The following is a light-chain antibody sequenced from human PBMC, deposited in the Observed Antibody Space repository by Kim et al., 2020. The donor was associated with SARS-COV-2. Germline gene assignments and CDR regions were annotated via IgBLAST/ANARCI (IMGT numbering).Light chain of an antibody. J-gene: IGLJ3*02. Sequence: QSVLTQPPSASGTPGQRVTISCSGSSSNIGSITVNWYQQLPGTAPKLLIYSNNQRPSGVPDRFSGSKSGTSASLAISGLQSEDEADYYCAAWDDSLNGRGVFGGGTKVTVL. CDR1: SSNIGSIT. CDR2: SNN. V-gene: IGLV1-44*01. CDR3: AAWDDSLNGRGV.